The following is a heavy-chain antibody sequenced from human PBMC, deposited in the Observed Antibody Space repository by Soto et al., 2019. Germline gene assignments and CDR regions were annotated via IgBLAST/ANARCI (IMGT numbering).Heavy chain of an antibody. D-gene: IGHD6-19*01. CDR2: MNPNSGNT. CDR3: ARGVPYSSGWYDICYFDY. J-gene: IGHJ4*02. V-gene: IGHV1-8*01. Sequence: QVQLVQSGAEVKKPGASVKVSCKASGYTFTSYDINWVRQATGQGLEWMGWMNPNSGNTGYAQKFQGRVTMTRNTTISTAYMELSSLRSEDTAVYYCARGVPYSSGWYDICYFDYWGQGTLVTVSS. CDR1: GYTFTSYD.